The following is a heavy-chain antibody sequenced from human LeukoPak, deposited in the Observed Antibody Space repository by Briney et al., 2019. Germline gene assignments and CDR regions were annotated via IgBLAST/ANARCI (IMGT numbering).Heavy chain of an antibody. D-gene: IGHD3-16*02. V-gene: IGHV3-9*01. CDR3: AKDMSITFGGVIN. CDR1: GFTFDDYA. CDR2: ISWNSGSI. Sequence: GGSLRLSCAASGFTFDDYAMHWVRQAPGKGLEWVSGISWNSGSIGYADSVKGRFTISRDNAKNSLYLQMNSLRAEDTALYYCAKDMSITFGGVINWGQGTLVTVSS. J-gene: IGHJ4*02.